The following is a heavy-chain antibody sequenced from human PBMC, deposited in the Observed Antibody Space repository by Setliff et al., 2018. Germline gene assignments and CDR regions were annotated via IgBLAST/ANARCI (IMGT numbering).Heavy chain of an antibody. Sequence: SETLSLTCTVSGGSISSSSYYWGWIRQPPGKGLEWIGSIYYSGSTYYNPSLKSRVTISVDTSKNQFSLKLSSVTAADTAVYYCARVPRFTDTRNAFDIWGQGTMVTV. J-gene: IGHJ3*02. V-gene: IGHV4-39*07. D-gene: IGHD5-18*01. CDR3: ARVPRFTDTRNAFDI. CDR2: IYYSGST. CDR1: GGSISSSSYY.